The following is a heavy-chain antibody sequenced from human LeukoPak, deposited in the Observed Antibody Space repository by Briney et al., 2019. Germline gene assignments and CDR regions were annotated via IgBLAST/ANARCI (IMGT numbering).Heavy chain of an antibody. CDR2: IYYSGST. V-gene: IGHV4-30-4*01. Sequence: SETLSLTCTVSGGSSSSGDYYWSWIRQPPGRGLEWIGYIYYSGSTYYNPSLKSRVTISVDTSKNQFSLKLSSVTAADTAAYYCARVDTAMVPPDYWGQGTLVTVSS. J-gene: IGHJ4*02. CDR3: ARVDTAMVPPDY. D-gene: IGHD5-18*01. CDR1: GGSSSSGDYY.